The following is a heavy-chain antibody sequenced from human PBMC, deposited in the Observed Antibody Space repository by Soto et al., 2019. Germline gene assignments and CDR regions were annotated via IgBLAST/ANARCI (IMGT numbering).Heavy chain of an antibody. CDR1: GFTFSNAW. V-gene: IGHV3-15*01. J-gene: IGHJ5*02. CDR2: IKSKTDGGTT. D-gene: IGHD3-3*01. Sequence: GGSLRLSCAASGFTFSNAWMSWVRQAPGKGLEWVGRIKSKTDGGTTDYAAPVKGRFTISRDDSKNTLYLQMNSLKTEDTAVYYCTTNPVNDFWSGYYRWIFGRINNWFDPWGQGTLVTVSS. CDR3: TTNPVNDFWSGYYRWIFGRINNWFDP.